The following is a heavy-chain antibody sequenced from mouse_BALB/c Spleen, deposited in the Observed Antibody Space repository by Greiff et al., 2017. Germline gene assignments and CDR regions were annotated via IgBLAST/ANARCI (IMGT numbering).Heavy chain of an antibody. Sequence: EVQLVESGGGLVKPGGSLKLSCAASGFTFSSYTMSWVRQTPEKRLEWVATISSGGSYTYYPDSVKGRFTISRDNAKNTLYLQMSSLKSEDTAMYYCTRDLGSSYWYFDVWGAGTTVTVSS. CDR2: ISSGGSYT. J-gene: IGHJ1*01. V-gene: IGHV5-6-4*01. D-gene: IGHD1-1*01. CDR1: GFTFSSYT. CDR3: TRDLGSSYWYFDV.